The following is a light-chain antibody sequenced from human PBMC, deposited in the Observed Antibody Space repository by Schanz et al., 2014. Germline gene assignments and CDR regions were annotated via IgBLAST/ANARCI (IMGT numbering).Light chain of an antibody. CDR3: QQYKNGPPIT. CDR1: QSVSSN. V-gene: IGKV3D-15*01. CDR2: GAS. Sequence: EIVLTQSPATLSVSPGEGATLSCRASQSVSSNLAWYQQKPGQAPRLLIYGASIRATGIPARFSGSGSGTEFTLTITSVQSEDFAVYYCQQYKNGPPITFGQGTRLEMK. J-gene: IGKJ5*01.